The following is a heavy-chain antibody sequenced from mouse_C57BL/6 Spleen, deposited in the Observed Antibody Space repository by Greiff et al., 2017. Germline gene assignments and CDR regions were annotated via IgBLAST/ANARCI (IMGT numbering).Heavy chain of an antibody. J-gene: IGHJ1*03. CDR2: IYPRSGNT. CDR1: GYTFTSYG. D-gene: IGHD1-1*01. Sequence: LEESGAELARPGASVKLSCKASGYTFTSYGISWVKQRTGQGLEWIGEIYPRSGNTYYNEQFKGKATLTADKSSSTAYMELRSLTSEDSAVYFCARVGDYCGSSSWYFDVWGTGTTVTVSS. V-gene: IGHV1-81*01. CDR3: ARVGDYCGSSSWYFDV.